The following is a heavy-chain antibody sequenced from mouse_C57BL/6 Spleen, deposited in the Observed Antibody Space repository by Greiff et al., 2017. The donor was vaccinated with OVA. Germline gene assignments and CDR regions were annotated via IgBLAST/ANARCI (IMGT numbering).Heavy chain of an antibody. Sequence: EVMLVESGGGLVKPGGSLKLSCAASGFTFSDYGMHWVRQAPEKGLEWVASISSGSSTIYYADTVKGRFTISRDNAKNTLFLQMTSLRSEDTAMYYCARGHYFDYWGQGTTLTVSS. CDR2: ISSGSSTI. V-gene: IGHV5-17*01. CDR3: ARGHYFDY. CDR1: GFTFSDYG. J-gene: IGHJ2*01.